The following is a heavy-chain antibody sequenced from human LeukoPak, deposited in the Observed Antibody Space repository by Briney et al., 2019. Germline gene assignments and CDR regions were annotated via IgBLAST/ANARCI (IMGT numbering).Heavy chain of an antibody. CDR3: ARDSRRIYSYGSSGPYYFDY. CDR1: GGSISSGSYY. V-gene: IGHV4-61*02. J-gene: IGHJ4*02. D-gene: IGHD5-18*01. Sequence: PSQTLSLTCTVSGGSISSGSYYWSWIRQPAGKGLEWIGRIYTSGSTNYNPSLKSRVTISVDTSKNQFSLKLSSVTAADTAVYYCARDSRRIYSYGSSGPYYFDYWGQGTLVTVSS. CDR2: IYTSGST.